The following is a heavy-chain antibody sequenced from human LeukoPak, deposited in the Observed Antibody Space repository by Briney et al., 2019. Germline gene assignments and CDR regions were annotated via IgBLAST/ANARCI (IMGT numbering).Heavy chain of an antibody. CDR1: GGSISSNY. V-gene: IGHV4-59*01. J-gene: IGHJ4*02. CDR3: ARETCSGGTCYLLDY. CDR2: IYHSGST. D-gene: IGHD2-15*01. Sequence: SETLSLTCTVSGGSISSNYWNWIRQPPGKGLEWIGYIYHSGSTNYNPSLKSRVTVSVDTSKNQFSLKLSSVTAADTAVYYCARETCSGGTCYLLDYWGQGTLVTVSS.